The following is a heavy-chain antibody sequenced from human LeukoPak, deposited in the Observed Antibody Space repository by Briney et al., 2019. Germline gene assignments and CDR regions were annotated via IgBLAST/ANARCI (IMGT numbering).Heavy chain of an antibody. V-gene: IGHV3-23*01. Sequence: GGSLRLSCAASGFTFSTYAVNWVRQAPGKGLEWVSTISGSGGNTYYADSMKGRFTISRDNSKNTLYLQMSSLRAEATAVYYCAKDRGRYYDSSGYYWGYYFDSWGQGILVTVST. CDR2: ISGSGGNT. D-gene: IGHD3-22*01. CDR1: GFTFSTYA. J-gene: IGHJ4*02. CDR3: AKDRGRYYDSSGYYWGYYFDS.